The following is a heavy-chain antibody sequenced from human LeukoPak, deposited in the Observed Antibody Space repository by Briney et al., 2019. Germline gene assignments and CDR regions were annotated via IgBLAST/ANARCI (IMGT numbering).Heavy chain of an antibody. J-gene: IGHJ4*02. CDR3: ARGGELLWVY. CDR1: GFTFSSNV. Sequence: QTGGSLRLSCATSGFTFSSNVMSWVRQTPGKGLEWVSGINMDGAYTEYADSVKGRFTISRDNSESTLYLHMNGLRAEDTAVYYCARGGELLWVYWGQGTLVTVSS. V-gene: IGHV3-23*01. D-gene: IGHD1-26*01. CDR2: INMDGAYT.